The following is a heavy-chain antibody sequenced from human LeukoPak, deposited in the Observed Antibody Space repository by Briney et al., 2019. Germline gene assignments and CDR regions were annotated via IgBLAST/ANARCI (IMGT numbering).Heavy chain of an antibody. CDR1: GFTFSSYG. D-gene: IGHD3-10*01. J-gene: IGHJ3*02. V-gene: IGHV3-23*01. Sequence: PGGSLRLSCAASGFTFSSYGMSWVRQAPGKGLEWVSAISGSGGSTYYADSVKGRFTISRDNSKNTLYLQMNSLRAEDTAVYYCAKWSITMVRGPREVNAFDIWGQGTMVTVSS. CDR2: ISGSGGST. CDR3: AKWSITMVRGPREVNAFDI.